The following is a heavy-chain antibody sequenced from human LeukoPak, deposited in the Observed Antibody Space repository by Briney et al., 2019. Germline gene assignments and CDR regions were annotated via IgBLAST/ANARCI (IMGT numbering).Heavy chain of an antibody. D-gene: IGHD3-3*01. CDR3: ARAADFWSGYFSTLPQYYCYYYMDV. CDR2: ISSSSSTI. J-gene: IGHJ6*03. V-gene: IGHV3-48*02. Sequence: GGSLRLSCAASGFTFSSYSMNWVRQAPGKGLEWVSYISSSSSTIYYADSVKGRFTISRDNAKNSLYLQMNSLRDEDTAVYYCARAADFWSGYFSTLPQYYCYYYMDVWGKGTTVTVSS. CDR1: GFTFSSYS.